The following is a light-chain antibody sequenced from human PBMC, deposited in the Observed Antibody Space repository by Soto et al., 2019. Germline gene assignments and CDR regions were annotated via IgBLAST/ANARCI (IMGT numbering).Light chain of an antibody. J-gene: IGKJ2*01. CDR2: KVS. CDR3: MQVTHWPHT. V-gene: IGKV2-30*01. CDR1: RSLVYSDGNTY. Sequence: DVVMTQSPLSLPVTLGQPASISCRSSRSLVYSDGNTYLSWLQQRPGQSPRRLIYKVSNRDSGVPDRFSGSGSGTDFTLTISRVEAEDVGIYYYMQVTHWPHTFGQGTKLELK.